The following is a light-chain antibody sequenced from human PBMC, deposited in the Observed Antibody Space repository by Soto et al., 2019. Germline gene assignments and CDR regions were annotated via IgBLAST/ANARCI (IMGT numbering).Light chain of an antibody. Sequence: EMVLTQSPGTLSLSPGERATLSCRASHPISSSYLAWYQQKPGQAPRLLMYGISRRATGIPDRFSGSGSGTDFTLTITRLEPEDFAVYYCQQYVTSSPRTFGQGTKVDIK. CDR2: GIS. CDR3: QQYVTSSPRT. CDR1: HPISSSY. V-gene: IGKV3-20*01. J-gene: IGKJ1*01.